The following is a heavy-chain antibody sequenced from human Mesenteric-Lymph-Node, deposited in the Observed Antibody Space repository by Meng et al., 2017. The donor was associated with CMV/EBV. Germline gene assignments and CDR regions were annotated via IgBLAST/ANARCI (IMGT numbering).Heavy chain of an antibody. CDR1: GYTFTGYY. CDR3: ARLMTTVTGYYFDY. CDR2: INPNSGGT. D-gene: IGHD4-17*01. Sequence: ASVKVSCKASGYTFTGYYMHWVRQAPGQGLEWMGWINPNSGGTNYAQKFQGRVTMTRDTSISTAYMELSRLRSDDTAVYYCARLMTTVTGYYFDYWGQGTLVTVSS. V-gene: IGHV1-2*02. J-gene: IGHJ4*02.